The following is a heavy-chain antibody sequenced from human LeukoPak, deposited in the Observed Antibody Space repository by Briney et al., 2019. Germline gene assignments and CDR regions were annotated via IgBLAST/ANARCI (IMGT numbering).Heavy chain of an antibody. Sequence: SETLSLTCTVSGGSISSYYWSWIRQPPGKGLEWIGYIYYSGSTNYNPSLKSRVTISVDTSKNQFSLKLSSVTAADTAVYYCAISYSSSWYDYWGQGTLATVSS. CDR3: AISYSSSWYDY. D-gene: IGHD6-13*01. CDR1: GGSISSYY. CDR2: IYYSGST. J-gene: IGHJ4*02. V-gene: IGHV4-59*01.